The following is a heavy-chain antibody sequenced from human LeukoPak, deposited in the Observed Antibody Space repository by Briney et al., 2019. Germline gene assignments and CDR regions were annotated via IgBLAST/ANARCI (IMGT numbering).Heavy chain of an antibody. D-gene: IGHD6-13*01. J-gene: IGHJ4*02. CDR2: ISPDGSTSSI. Sequence: PGGSLRLSCTGSGFIFNAYWMDWVRQAPGKGLAWVSRISPDGSTSSIKCADSVKGRFTISRDNAKNTLYLQMDSLRAEDSAVYYCVRCRDSGDSSSRYAYWGQGALVTVSS. CDR1: GFIFNAYW. CDR3: VRCRDSGDSSSRYAY. V-gene: IGHV3-74*03.